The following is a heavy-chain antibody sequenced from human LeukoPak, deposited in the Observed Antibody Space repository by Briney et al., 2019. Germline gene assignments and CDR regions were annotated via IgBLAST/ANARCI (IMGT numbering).Heavy chain of an antibody. Sequence: PGGPLRLSCAASGFTFDDYGMSWVRQAPGKGLEWVSGINWNGGSTGYADSVKGRFTISRDNAKNSLYLQMNSLRAEDTALYYCASTPDYYMDVWGKGTTVTVSS. CDR2: INWNGGST. CDR3: ASTPDYYMDV. V-gene: IGHV3-20*04. J-gene: IGHJ6*03. CDR1: GFTFDDYG.